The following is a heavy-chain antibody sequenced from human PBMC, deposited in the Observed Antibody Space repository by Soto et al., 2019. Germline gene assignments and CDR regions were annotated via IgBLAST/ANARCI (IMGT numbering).Heavy chain of an antibody. J-gene: IGHJ6*02. V-gene: IGHV1-69*01. Sequence: QVQLVQSGAEVKKPGSSVKVSCKASGGTFSSYAISWVRQAPGQGLEWMGGIIPIFGTANYAQKFQGRVTITADESTSPAYMELSSLRSEDTAVYYCARDGRGELRDGMDVWGQGTTVTVSS. CDR3: ARDGRGELRDGMDV. CDR2: IIPIFGTA. CDR1: GGTFSSYA. D-gene: IGHD1-7*01.